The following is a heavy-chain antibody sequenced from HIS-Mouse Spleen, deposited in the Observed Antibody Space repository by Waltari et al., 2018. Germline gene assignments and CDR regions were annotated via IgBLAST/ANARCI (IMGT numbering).Heavy chain of an antibody. CDR1: GGSISSSSYY. J-gene: IGHJ2*01. Sequence: QLQLQESGPGLVKPSETLSLTCPVSGGSISSSSYYWGWIRQPPVKGLEWIGSIYYSGSTYYNPSLKSRVTISVDTSKNQFSLKLSSVTAADTAVYYCAREIPYSSSWYDWYFDLWGRGTLVTVSS. CDR3: AREIPYSSSWYDWYFDL. D-gene: IGHD6-13*01. V-gene: IGHV4-39*07. CDR2: IYYSGST.